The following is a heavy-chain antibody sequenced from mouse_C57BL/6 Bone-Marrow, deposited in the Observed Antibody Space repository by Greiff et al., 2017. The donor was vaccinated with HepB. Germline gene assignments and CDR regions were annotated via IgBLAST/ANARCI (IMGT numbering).Heavy chain of an antibody. CDR3: ARSDGWYFDV. Sequence: EVQLQQSGPELVKPGASVKISCKASGYTFTDYYMNWVKQSHGKSLEWIGDINPNNGGTSYKQKFKGKATLTVDKSSSTAYMELRSLTSEDAAVYYGARSDGWYFDVWGTGTTVTVSS. D-gene: IGHD2-3*01. V-gene: IGHV1-26*01. J-gene: IGHJ1*03. CDR1: GYTFTDYY. CDR2: INPNNGGT.